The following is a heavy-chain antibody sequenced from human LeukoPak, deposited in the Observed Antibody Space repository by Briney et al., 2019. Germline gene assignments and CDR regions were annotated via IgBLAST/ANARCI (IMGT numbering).Heavy chain of an antibody. CDR2: IIPILGIA. J-gene: IGHJ4*02. D-gene: IGHD3-10*01. CDR1: GGTFISYA. V-gene: IGHV1-69*04. CDR3: ARPDYGSGSYYNAYTFRY. Sequence: SVKVSCKASGGTFISYAISWVRQAPGQGLECRGRIIPILGIANDAQKIQGRVTITADKSTSTAYMELSSLRSEDTAVYYCARPDYGSGSYYNAYTFRYWGQGTLVTVSS.